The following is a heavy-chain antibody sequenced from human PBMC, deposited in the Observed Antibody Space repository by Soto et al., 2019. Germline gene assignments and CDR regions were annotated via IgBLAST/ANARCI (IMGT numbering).Heavy chain of an antibody. J-gene: IGHJ4*02. CDR2: IDWNGGTI. V-gene: IGHV3-9*01. D-gene: IGHD3-3*01. CDR3: AKVKDKWSRLVYLDS. CDR1: GFSFDDYA. Sequence: EVQLVESGGGLVQPGRSLRLSCAASGFSFDDYAMHWARQAPGKGLEWVSGIDWNGGTIAYADSVKGRFSISRDNAKSFLYLQMNSLNVEDTAFYSCAKVKDKWSRLVYLDSWGPGTLVSVSS.